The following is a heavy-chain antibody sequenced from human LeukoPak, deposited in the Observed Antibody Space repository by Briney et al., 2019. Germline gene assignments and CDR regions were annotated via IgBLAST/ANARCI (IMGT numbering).Heavy chain of an antibody. CDR1: GYTFTSHG. D-gene: IGHD2-2*01. CDR3: ARARGEVVPAAAPFDY. V-gene: IGHV1-18*04. J-gene: IGHJ4*02. Sequence: GASVKVSFKASGYTFTSHGISWVRQAPGQGREWMGWISAYNGNTNYAQKLQGRVTMTTDTSTSTAYMELRSLRSDDTAVYYCARARGEVVPAAAPFDYWGQGTLVTVSS. CDR2: ISAYNGNT.